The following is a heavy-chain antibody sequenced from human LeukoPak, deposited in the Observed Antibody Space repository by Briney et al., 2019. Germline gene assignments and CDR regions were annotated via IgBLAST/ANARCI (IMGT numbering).Heavy chain of an antibody. V-gene: IGHV1-24*01. J-gene: IGHJ6*02. CDR2: FDPDDGEA. Sequence: ASVKVSCKVSGYTFSELVIHWVRQTPGKGLEWMGGFDPDDGEAVYAQKFQGRVTMTEDTSTDTAYMDLRSLRPEDTAVYYCTTGNRDDGSDYDLYYKCSMDVWGQGTTVTVSS. CDR1: GYTFSELV. D-gene: IGHD3-22*01. CDR3: TTGNRDDGSDYDLYYKCSMDV.